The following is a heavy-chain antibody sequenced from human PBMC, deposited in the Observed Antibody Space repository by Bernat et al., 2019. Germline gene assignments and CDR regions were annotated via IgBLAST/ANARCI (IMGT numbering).Heavy chain of an antibody. CDR3: ARGIAVAATSYNWFDP. J-gene: IGHJ5*02. CDR1: GGSFSGYY. CDR2: INHSGST. Sequence: QVQLQQWGAGLLKPSETLSLTCAVYGGSFSGYYWSWIRQPPGKGLEWIGEINHSGSTNYNPSLKSRVTISVDKSKNHFSLKLTSVTAADTAVYYCARGIAVAATSYNWFDPWGQGTLVTVSS. V-gene: IGHV4-34*01. D-gene: IGHD6-19*01.